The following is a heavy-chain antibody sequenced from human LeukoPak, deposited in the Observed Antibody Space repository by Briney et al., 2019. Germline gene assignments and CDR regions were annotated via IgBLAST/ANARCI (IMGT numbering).Heavy chain of an antibody. V-gene: IGHV3-11*06. CDR3: AREQTSGGSDY. D-gene: IGHD5-12*01. CDR2: ISSSGYT. CDR1: GFTFSDFY. J-gene: IGHJ4*02. Sequence: GGSLRLSCAASGFTFSDFYMSWIRQPPGKGLEWVSYISSSGYTNYADSVKGRFTIPRDNAKNSLYLQMNSLRAEDTAVYYCAREQTSGGSDYWGQGTLVTVSS.